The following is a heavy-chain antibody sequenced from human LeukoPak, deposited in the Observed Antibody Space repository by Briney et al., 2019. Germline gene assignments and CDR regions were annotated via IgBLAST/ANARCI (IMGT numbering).Heavy chain of an antibody. CDR2: IYYSGST. V-gene: IGHV4-59*01. D-gene: IGHD3-16*01. CDR3: ARGGGGGRSPASY. J-gene: IGHJ4*02. Sequence: PSETLSLTCTVSGGSISSYYWSWIRQPPRKGLEWIGYIYYSGSTNYNPSLKSRVTISVDTSKNQFSLKLNSVTAADTAVYYCARGGGGGRSPASYWGQGTLVTVSS. CDR1: GGSISSYY.